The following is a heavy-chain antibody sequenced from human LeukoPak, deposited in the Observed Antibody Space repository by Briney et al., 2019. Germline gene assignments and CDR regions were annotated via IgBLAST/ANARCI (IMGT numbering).Heavy chain of an antibody. Sequence: PSETLSLTCAVYGGSFSGYYWSWIRQPPGKGLEWIGEINHSGSTNYNPSLKSRVTISVDTSKNQFSLKLSSVTAADTAVYYCARRRNWGFWYFDLWGRGTLVTVSS. CDR2: INHSGST. J-gene: IGHJ2*01. V-gene: IGHV4-34*01. D-gene: IGHD7-27*01. CDR1: GGSFSGYY. CDR3: ARRRNWGFWYFDL.